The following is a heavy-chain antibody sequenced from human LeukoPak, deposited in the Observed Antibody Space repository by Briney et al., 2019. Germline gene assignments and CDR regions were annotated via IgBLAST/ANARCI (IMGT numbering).Heavy chain of an antibody. CDR2: ISGSGGST. CDR1: GFTFSSYA. CDR3: ATTPYYDILTGYPTGFDY. J-gene: IGHJ4*02. V-gene: IGHV3-23*01. Sequence: GGSLRLSCAASGFTFSSYAMSWVRQAPGKGLEWVSAISGSGGSTYYEDSVKGRFTISSDNAKNTLYLQMNSLRAEDTAVYYCATTPYYDILTGYPTGFDYWGQGTLVTVSS. D-gene: IGHD3-9*01.